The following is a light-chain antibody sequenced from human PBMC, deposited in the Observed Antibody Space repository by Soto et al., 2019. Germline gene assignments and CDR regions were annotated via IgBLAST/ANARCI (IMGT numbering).Light chain of an antibody. CDR3: SSCTSRSSVI. Sequence: QSALTQPASVSGSPGQSITISCTATTSDVGDYNYVSWYQQYPGKAPKPIIYNVRNRPSGVSNRCSGSKSGVTASLTISGLQAEDEAEYYCSSCTSRSSVIFGAGTKLTVL. CDR1: TSDVGDYNY. J-gene: IGLJ2*01. CDR2: NVR. V-gene: IGLV2-14*01.